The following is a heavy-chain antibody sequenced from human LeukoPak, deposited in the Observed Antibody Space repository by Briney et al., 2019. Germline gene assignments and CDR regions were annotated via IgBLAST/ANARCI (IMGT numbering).Heavy chain of an antibody. CDR1: GFTFSSYW. CDR3: ARENLVERLLCYYDSSGYLY. D-gene: IGHD3-22*01. J-gene: IGHJ4*02. CDR2: INSDGSST. V-gene: IGHV3-74*01. Sequence: GGSLRLSCAASGFTFSSYWMHWVRQAPGKGLVWVSRINSDGSSTSYADSVKGRFTISRGNAKNTLYLQMNSLRAEDTAVYYCARENLVERLLCYYDSSGYLYWGQGTLVTVSS.